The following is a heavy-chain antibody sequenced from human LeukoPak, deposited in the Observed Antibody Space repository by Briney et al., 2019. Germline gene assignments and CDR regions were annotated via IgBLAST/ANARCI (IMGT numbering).Heavy chain of an antibody. J-gene: IGHJ4*02. V-gene: IGHV3-15*01. CDR3: MSAQWWLPRG. CDR2: ISSKADRGTT. CDR1: GFTFSDAY. Sequence: GGSLRLSCAASGFTFSDAYMSWVRQAPGKGLQWVGRISSKADRGTTEYAAPVKGRFTISRDDSKNTLYLRMNSLKTEDTAVYYCMSAQWWLPRGWGQGTLVTVSS. D-gene: IGHD2-15*01.